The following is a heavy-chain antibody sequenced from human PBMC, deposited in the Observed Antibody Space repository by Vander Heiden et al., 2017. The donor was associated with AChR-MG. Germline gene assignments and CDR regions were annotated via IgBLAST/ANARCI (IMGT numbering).Heavy chain of an antibody. CDR2: ISWDGGST. J-gene: IGHJ4*02. CDR1: GFTFDDYT. CDR3: AKATFGGVIFDY. D-gene: IGHD3-16*01. V-gene: IGHV3-43*01. Sequence: EVQLVESGGVVVQPGGSLRPSWPAPGFTFDDYTMHWVRQAPGKGLEWVSLISWDGGSTYYADSVKGRFTISRDNSKNSLYLQMNSLRTEDTALYYCAKATFGGVIFDYWGQGTLVTVSS.